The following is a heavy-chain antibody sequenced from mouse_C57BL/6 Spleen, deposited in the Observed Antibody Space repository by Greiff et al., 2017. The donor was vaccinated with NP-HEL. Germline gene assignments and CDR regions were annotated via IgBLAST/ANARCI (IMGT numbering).Heavy chain of an antibody. Sequence: DVKLVESGGDLVKPGGSLKLSCAASGFTFSSYGMSWVRQTPDKRLEWVATISSGGSYTYYPDSVKGRFTISRDNAKNTLYLQMSSLKSEDTAMYYCARYSPMDYWGQGTSVTVSS. CDR3: ARYSPMDY. J-gene: IGHJ4*01. V-gene: IGHV5-6*02. CDR1: GFTFSSYG. CDR2: ISSGGSYT. D-gene: IGHD2-12*01.